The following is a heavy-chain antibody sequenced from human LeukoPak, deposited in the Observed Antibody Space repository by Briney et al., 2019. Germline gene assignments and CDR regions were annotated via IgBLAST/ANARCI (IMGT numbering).Heavy chain of an antibody. CDR1: GFTFSSYG. Sequence: GRSLRLSCAASGFTFSSYGMHWVRQAPGKGLEWVAVISYDGSNKYYADSVKGRFTISRDNSKNTLYLQMNSLRAEDTAVYYCARGRGYSYGSFDYWGQGTLVTVSS. D-gene: IGHD5-18*01. J-gene: IGHJ4*02. CDR2: ISYDGSNK. CDR3: ARGRGYSYGSFDY. V-gene: IGHV3-30*19.